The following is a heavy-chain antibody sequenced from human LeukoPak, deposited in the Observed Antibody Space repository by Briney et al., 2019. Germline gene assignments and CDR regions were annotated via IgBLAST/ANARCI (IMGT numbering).Heavy chain of an antibody. Sequence: PGRTLRRSCAASGFTFSSYGMLWLRQAPGNGLVGVAVIWYDGSNKYYADSVKGRFTISRDNSKNTLSLQMNSLRAEDTAVYYCAKGSIRGTTELIDYWGQGTPVTVSS. D-gene: IGHD6-6*01. CDR1: GFTFSSYG. CDR3: AKGSIRGTTELIDY. CDR2: IWYDGSNK. V-gene: IGHV3-33*06. J-gene: IGHJ4*02.